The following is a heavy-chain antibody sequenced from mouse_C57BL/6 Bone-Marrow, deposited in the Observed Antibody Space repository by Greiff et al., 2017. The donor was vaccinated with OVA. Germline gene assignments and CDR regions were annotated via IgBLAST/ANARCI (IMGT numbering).Heavy chain of an antibody. CDR3: AKGKLPDYYAMDY. D-gene: IGHD5-5*01. V-gene: IGHV1-42*01. CDR2: INPSTGGT. Sequence: VHVKQSGPELVKPGASVKISCKASGYSFTGYYMNWVKQSPEKSLEWIGEINPSTGGTTYNQKFKAKATLTVDKSSSTAYMQLKSLTSEDSAVYYCAKGKLPDYYAMDYWGQGTSVTVSS. J-gene: IGHJ4*01. CDR1: GYSFTGYY.